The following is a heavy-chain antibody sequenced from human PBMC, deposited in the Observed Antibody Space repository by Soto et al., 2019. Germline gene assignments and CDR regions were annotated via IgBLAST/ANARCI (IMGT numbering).Heavy chain of an antibody. J-gene: IGHJ4*02. CDR2: IYSGGNT. Sequence: GGSLRLSCAATGFAVSTNYVNWVRQAPGKGLEWVSVIYSGGNTYYADSVKGRFTISRDGSKNTVDLQMNSLRAEDTAVYSCARASGSRAFDNWGQGTLVTVSS. CDR3: ARASGSRAFDN. D-gene: IGHD1-26*01. V-gene: IGHV3-53*01. CDR1: GFAVSTNY.